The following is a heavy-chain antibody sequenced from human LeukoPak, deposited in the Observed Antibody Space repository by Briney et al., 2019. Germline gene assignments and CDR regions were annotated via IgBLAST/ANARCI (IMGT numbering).Heavy chain of an antibody. Sequence: GGSLRLSCAASGFTFGSYEMNWVRQAPGKGLEWGSYISSSGSTIYYADSVKGRFTISRDNAKNSLYLQMNSLRAEDTAVYYCAKGTGRSSSSLDYWGQGTLVTVSS. CDR2: ISSSGSTI. D-gene: IGHD2-2*01. CDR1: GFTFGSYE. CDR3: AKGTGRSSSSLDY. V-gene: IGHV3-48*03. J-gene: IGHJ4*02.